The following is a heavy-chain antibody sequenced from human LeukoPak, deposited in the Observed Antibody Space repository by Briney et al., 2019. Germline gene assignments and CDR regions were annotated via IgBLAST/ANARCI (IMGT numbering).Heavy chain of an antibody. D-gene: IGHD4-17*01. CDR1: GFTFINYW. V-gene: IGHV3-7*01. Sequence: GGSLRLSCAASGFTFINYWMSWVRQAPGKGLEWVANIKQDGSEKYYVDSVKGRFTISRDNAETSLHLQMNSLRAEDTAVYYCARGGNHGDYWYFDLWGRGTLVTVSS. J-gene: IGHJ2*01. CDR2: IKQDGSEK. CDR3: ARGGNHGDYWYFDL.